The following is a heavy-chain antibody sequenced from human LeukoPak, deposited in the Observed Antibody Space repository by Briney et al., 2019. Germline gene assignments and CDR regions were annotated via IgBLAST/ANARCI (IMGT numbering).Heavy chain of an antibody. Sequence: GGSLRLSCTASGFTFGNYGMHWVRQAPGKGLEWVAVIWDDGSNKYYADSVKGRFTISRDNSRNTLYLQMNSLRAEDTAIHYCAKVPYSDYGSGRPPFMDVWGQGTTVAVSS. CDR2: IWDDGSNK. CDR1: GFTFGNYG. J-gene: IGHJ6*02. CDR3: AKVPYSDYGSGRPPFMDV. D-gene: IGHD3-10*01. V-gene: IGHV3-33*06.